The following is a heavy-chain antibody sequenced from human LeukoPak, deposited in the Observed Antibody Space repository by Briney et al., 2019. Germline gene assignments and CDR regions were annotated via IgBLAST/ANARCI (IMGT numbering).Heavy chain of an antibody. CDR1: GGSISSGGYS. J-gene: IGHJ6*02. CDR3: AGTLGYCSSTSCSWYGMDV. Sequence: SETLSLTCAVSGGSISSGGYSWSWIRQPPGKGLEWIGYIYHSGSTYYNPSLKSRVTISVDRSKNQFSLKLSSVTAADTAVYYCAGTLGYCSSTSCSWYGMDVWGQGTTVTVSS. V-gene: IGHV4-30-2*01. CDR2: IYHSGST. D-gene: IGHD2-2*01.